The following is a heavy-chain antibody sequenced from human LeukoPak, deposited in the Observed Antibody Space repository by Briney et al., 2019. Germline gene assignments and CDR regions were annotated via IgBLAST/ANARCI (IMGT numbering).Heavy chain of an antibody. V-gene: IGHV3-21*01. J-gene: IGHJ5*02. Sequence: TGGSLRLSCAASGFTFSSYWMSWVRQAPGKGLEWVSSISSSSSSIYYADSVKGRFTISRDNAKNSLYLQMNTLRAEDTAVYYCARDLERYSSSPEDFGIDPWGQGTLVTVSS. CDR3: ARDLERYSSSPEDFGIDP. D-gene: IGHD6-13*01. CDR2: ISSSSSSI. CDR1: GFTFSSYW.